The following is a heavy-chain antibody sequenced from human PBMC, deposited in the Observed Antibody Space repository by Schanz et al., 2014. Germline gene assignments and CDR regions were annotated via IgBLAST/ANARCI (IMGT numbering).Heavy chain of an antibody. J-gene: IGHJ4*03. V-gene: IGHV3-30*18. CDR1: GITLSGYG. Sequence: QVQLVESGGGVVQPGRSLRLSCAASGITLSGYGLHWVRQAPGKGLEWVGFISFDGRNTGYAHSVKGRFTISRDNSKNAVSLQMNSLKAEDTAMYYNAKEKEEMAADGSCFDFWGQGGLVTVSS. CDR2: ISFDGRNT. D-gene: IGHD6-13*01. CDR3: AKEKEEMAADGSCFDF.